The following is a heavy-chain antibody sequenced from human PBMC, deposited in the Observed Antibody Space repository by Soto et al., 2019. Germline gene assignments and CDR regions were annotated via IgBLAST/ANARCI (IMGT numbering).Heavy chain of an antibody. J-gene: IGHJ4*02. CDR2: ISGSGGST. Sequence: GGSLRLSCAASGFTFSSYAMSWVRQAPGKGLEWVSAISGSGGSTYYADSAKGRFTISRDNSKNTLYLQMNSLRAEDTAVYYCAKDPQWELPSSKLDYWGQGTLVTVSS. CDR1: GFTFSSYA. D-gene: IGHD1-26*01. CDR3: AKDPQWELPSSKLDY. V-gene: IGHV3-23*01.